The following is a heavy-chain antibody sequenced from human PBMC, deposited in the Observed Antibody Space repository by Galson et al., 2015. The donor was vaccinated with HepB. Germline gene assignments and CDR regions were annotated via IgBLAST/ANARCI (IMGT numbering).Heavy chain of an antibody. D-gene: IGHD3-22*01. CDR2: INTHTGHP. J-gene: IGHJ4*02. Sequence: SVKVSCKASGFTFSNYAINWVRQAPGQELEWMGWINTHTGHPTFARGFTGRFVFSLDTSVSTAYLQISRLQAEDTAVYYCARAEGSGYYYVGYWGQGTLVTVSS. CDR1: GFTFSNYA. CDR3: ARAEGSGYYYVGY. V-gene: IGHV7-4-1*02.